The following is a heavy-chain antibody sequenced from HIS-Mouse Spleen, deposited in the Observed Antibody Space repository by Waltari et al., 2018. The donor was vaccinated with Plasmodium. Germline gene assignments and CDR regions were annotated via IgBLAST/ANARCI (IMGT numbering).Heavy chain of an antibody. D-gene: IGHD6-13*01. CDR3: ASSWYWYFDL. CDR2: RKQDGSEK. J-gene: IGHJ2*01. Sequence: EVQLVESGGGLVQPGGSLRLSCVASGFTFSSYWMSWVRQAPGKGLDGVANRKQDGSEKYYVDSVKGRFTISRDNAKNSLYLQMNSLRAEDTAVYYCASSWYWYFDLWGRGTLVTVSS. V-gene: IGHV3-7*01. CDR1: GFTFSSYW.